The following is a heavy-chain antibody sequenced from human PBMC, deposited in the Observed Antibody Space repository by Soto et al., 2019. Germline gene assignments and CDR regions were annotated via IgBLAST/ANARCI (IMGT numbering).Heavy chain of an antibody. Sequence: KPSETLSLTCTVSGGSISSYYWSWIRQPPGKGLEWIGYIYYSGSTNYNPSLKSRVTISVDTSKNQFSLELSSVTAADTAVYYCARGGPRTYGWFDPWGQGTLVTVSS. V-gene: IGHV4-59*01. CDR3: ARGGPRTYGWFDP. D-gene: IGHD3-10*01. CDR1: GGSISSYY. CDR2: IYYSGST. J-gene: IGHJ5*02.